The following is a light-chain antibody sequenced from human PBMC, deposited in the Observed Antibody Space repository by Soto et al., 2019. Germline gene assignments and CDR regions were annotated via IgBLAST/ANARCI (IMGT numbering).Light chain of an antibody. CDR1: ESISTW. Sequence: DIQMTQSPSSLSASVGDRVTITCRASESISTWLAWYQQKPGKAPKLLIYGASSLESGVPPRFSGDGSGTEFTLTISSLQRDDFGIYYCQQYSRLWSFGQGTKADIK. CDR2: GAS. J-gene: IGKJ1*01. CDR3: QQYSRLWS. V-gene: IGKV1-5*03.